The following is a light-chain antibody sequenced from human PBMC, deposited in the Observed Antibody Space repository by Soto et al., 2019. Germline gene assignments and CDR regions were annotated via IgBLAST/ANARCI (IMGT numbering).Light chain of an antibody. CDR1: SSDIGSYDL. V-gene: IGLV2-23*02. Sequence: QSVLTQPASVSGSPGQPIIISCTGTSSDIGSYDLVSWYQQHPGTAPKLIIYEVTKRPSGVSTRFSGSKSGNTASLTISGLQAVDEADYYCCSFADFTYVFGTGTKVTVL. CDR3: CSFADFTYV. CDR2: EVT. J-gene: IGLJ1*01.